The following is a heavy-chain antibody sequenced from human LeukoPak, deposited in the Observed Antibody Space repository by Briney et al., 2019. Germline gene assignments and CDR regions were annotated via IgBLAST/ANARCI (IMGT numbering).Heavy chain of an antibody. Sequence: PSETLTLTCTVSGGSISSYYWSWIRQPPGKGLEWIGYIYYSGSTNYNPSLKSRVTISVDTSKNQFSLKLSSVTAADTAVYYCARVDYGDYLNWFDPWGQGTLVTVSS. CDR1: GGSISSYY. CDR3: ARVDYGDYLNWFDP. CDR2: IYYSGST. J-gene: IGHJ5*02. D-gene: IGHD4-17*01. V-gene: IGHV4-59*01.